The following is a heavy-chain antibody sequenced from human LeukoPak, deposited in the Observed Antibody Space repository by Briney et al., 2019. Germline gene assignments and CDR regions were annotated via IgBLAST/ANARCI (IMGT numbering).Heavy chain of an antibody. D-gene: IGHD5-12*01. Sequence: ASVKVSCKASGGTFSSYAISWVRQAPGQGLEWMGGIIPIFGTANYAQKFRGRVTITADKSTSTAYMELSSLRSEDTAVYYCASQGVSGYDFDYWGQGTLVTVSS. V-gene: IGHV1-69*06. CDR1: GGTFSSYA. CDR3: ASQGVSGYDFDY. J-gene: IGHJ4*02. CDR2: IIPIFGTA.